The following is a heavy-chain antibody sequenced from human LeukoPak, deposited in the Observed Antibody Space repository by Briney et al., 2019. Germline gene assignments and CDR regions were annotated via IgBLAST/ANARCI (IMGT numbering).Heavy chain of an antibody. V-gene: IGHV7-4-1*02. Sequence: ASVKVSCKASGYIFTSYAMNWVRQAPGQGLEWMGWINTNTGNPTYAQGFTGRFVFSLDTSVSTAYLQISSLKAEDTAVYYCARATWGVTTINWFDPWGQGTLVTVSS. CDR3: ARATWGVTTINWFDP. D-gene: IGHD4-17*01. J-gene: IGHJ5*02. CDR2: INTNTGNP. CDR1: GYIFTSYA.